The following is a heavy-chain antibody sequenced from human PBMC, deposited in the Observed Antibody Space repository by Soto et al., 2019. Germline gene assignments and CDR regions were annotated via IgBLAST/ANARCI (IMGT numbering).Heavy chain of an antibody. V-gene: IGHV3-9*01. CDR3: VKDESINWYSGHFRH. Sequence: GGSLRLSCAAPRLTFDDYAMHWVRQVPGKGLEWVSGINWNSGSIGYADSVKGRFAISRDNAKNSLHLQMNSLRAEDTAFYYCVKDESINWYSGHFRHWGQGTLVTVPQ. J-gene: IGHJ1*01. CDR1: RLTFDDYA. CDR2: INWNSGSI. D-gene: IGHD6-13*01.